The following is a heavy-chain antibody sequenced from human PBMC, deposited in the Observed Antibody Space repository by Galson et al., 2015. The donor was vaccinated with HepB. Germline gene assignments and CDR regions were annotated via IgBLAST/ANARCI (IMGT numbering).Heavy chain of an antibody. Sequence: SLRLSCAASGFTVSNNYMSWVRQAPGKGLEWVSVIYSGGSTFYVDAVKGRFTISRDNSKNTLDLQMNSLRAEDTAVYYCARDAGGYAGYWGQGTLVTVSS. J-gene: IGHJ4*02. CDR3: ARDAGGYAGY. CDR1: GFTVSNNY. D-gene: IGHD5-12*01. V-gene: IGHV3-53*01. CDR2: IYSGGST.